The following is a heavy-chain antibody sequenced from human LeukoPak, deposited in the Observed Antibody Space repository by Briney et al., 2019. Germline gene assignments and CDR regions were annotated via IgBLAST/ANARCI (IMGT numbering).Heavy chain of an antibody. J-gene: IGHJ3*01. V-gene: IGHV3-15*01. CDR3: STYTGGWGDAFDL. Sequence: GGSLRLSCAAPGFTFGSYEMNWVRQAPGKGLAWVGRIQTKTDGETTDYAAPVKGRFTISRDDSKNTLYLFMNSLKTEDTAFYYCSTYTGGWGDAFDLWGQGTMVIVSS. D-gene: IGHD2-8*02. CDR1: GFTFGSYE. CDR2: IQTKTDGETT.